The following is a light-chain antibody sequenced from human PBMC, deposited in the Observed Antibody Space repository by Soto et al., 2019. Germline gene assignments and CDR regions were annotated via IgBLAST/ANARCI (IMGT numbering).Light chain of an antibody. Sequence: QSVLTHPPSVSGAPGQRVTISCTGSSSNIGAGYDVHWYQQLPGTAPKLLIYGNSNRPSGVPDRFSGSKSGTSASLAITGLQAEDEADYYCQSYDSSLSGSFFGTGTKLTVL. J-gene: IGLJ1*01. CDR3: QSYDSSLSGSF. CDR1: SSNIGAGYD. CDR2: GNS. V-gene: IGLV1-40*01.